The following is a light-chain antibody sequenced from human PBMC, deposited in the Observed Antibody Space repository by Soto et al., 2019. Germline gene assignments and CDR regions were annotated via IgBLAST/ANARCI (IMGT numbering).Light chain of an antibody. Sequence: EIVMTQSPATLSVSPGERATLSCRASQSISTNLAWYQQRPGQAPRLLIYGASTRATDIPDRFSGSGSGTEFTLIITSLQSEDCAVYYCQQYSTWPPNYTFGQGTKLEIK. CDR3: QQYSTWPPNYT. CDR2: GAS. J-gene: IGKJ2*01. V-gene: IGKV3-15*01. CDR1: QSISTN.